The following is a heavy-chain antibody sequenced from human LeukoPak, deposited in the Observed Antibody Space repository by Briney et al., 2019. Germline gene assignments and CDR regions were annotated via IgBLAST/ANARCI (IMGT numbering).Heavy chain of an antibody. Sequence: SETLSLTCTVSGGSISSGGYYWSWIRQPPGKGLEWIGNIYHSGSTYYNPSLKSRVTISIDRSKNQFSLKLSSVTAADTAVYYCARVYSNYYYMDVWGKGTTVTVSS. V-gene: IGHV4-30-2*01. D-gene: IGHD4-11*01. CDR1: GGSISSGGYY. CDR2: IYHSGST. J-gene: IGHJ6*03. CDR3: ARVYSNYYYMDV.